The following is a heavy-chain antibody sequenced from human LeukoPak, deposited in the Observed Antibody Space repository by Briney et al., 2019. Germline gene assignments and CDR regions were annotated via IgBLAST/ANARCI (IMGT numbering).Heavy chain of an antibody. D-gene: IGHD3-3*01. Sequence: ASAKVSCKASGGTFSSYTISWVRQAPGQGLEWMGRIIPILGIANYAQKFQGRVTITADKSTSTAYMELSGLRSEDTAVYYCASSRSRDFWSGYYSYYFDYWGQGTLVTVSS. J-gene: IGHJ4*02. V-gene: IGHV1-69*02. CDR2: IIPILGIA. CDR1: GGTFSSYT. CDR3: ASSRSRDFWSGYYSYYFDY.